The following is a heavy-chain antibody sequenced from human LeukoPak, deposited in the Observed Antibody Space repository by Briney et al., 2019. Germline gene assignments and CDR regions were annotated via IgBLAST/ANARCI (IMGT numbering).Heavy chain of an antibody. V-gene: IGHV1-18*01. CDR1: GYTFTSYG. Sequence: ASVKVSCKASGYTFTSYGISWVRQAPGQGLEWMGWISAYNGNTNYAQKLQGRVTMTTDTSTSTAYMELRSLRSDDTAVYYCARDNSLESYYYYYGMDVWGQGTTVTVS. D-gene: IGHD1-1*01. CDR2: ISAYNGNT. CDR3: ARDNSLESYYYYYGMDV. J-gene: IGHJ6*02.